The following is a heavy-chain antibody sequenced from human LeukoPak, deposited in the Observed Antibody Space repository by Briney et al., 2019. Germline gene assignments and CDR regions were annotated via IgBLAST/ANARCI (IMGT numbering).Heavy chain of an antibody. V-gene: IGHV1-8*01. Sequence: GASVKVFCKASGYTFTSYDINWVRQATGQGLEWMGWMNPNSGNTGYAQKFQGRVTKTRNTSISTAYMELSSLRSEDTAVYYCSLYDFWSGYYNGIDHWGQGTLVTVSS. J-gene: IGHJ4*02. CDR2: MNPNSGNT. D-gene: IGHD3-3*01. CDR1: GYTFTSYD. CDR3: SLYDFWSGYYNGIDH.